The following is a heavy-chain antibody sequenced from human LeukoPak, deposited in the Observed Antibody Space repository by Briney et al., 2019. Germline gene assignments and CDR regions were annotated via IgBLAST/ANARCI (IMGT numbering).Heavy chain of an antibody. CDR2: IYPGDSDT. Sequence: GESLKISCKGSGYSFTSYWIGWVRQMPGKGLEWMGIIYPGDSDTRYSPSFQGQVTISADKSISPAYLQWSSLKASDTAMYYCARRGGGYCSSTSCYQMDYWGQGTLVTVSS. J-gene: IGHJ4*02. CDR1: GYSFTSYW. CDR3: ARRGGGYCSSTSCYQMDY. D-gene: IGHD2-2*01. V-gene: IGHV5-51*01.